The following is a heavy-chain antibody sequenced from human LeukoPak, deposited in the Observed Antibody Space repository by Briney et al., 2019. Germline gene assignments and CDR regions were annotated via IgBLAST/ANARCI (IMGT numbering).Heavy chain of an antibody. CDR2: INWNGGST. Sequence: RPGGSLRLSCAAPGFTLDDYGMSWVRQAPGKGLEWVSGINWNGGSTGYADSVKGRFTISRDNAKNSLYLQMNSLRAEDTALYYCARGLSDYGDYRTPDDYWGQGTLVTVSS. CDR1: GFTLDDYG. V-gene: IGHV3-20*04. J-gene: IGHJ4*02. CDR3: ARGLSDYGDYRTPDDY. D-gene: IGHD4-17*01.